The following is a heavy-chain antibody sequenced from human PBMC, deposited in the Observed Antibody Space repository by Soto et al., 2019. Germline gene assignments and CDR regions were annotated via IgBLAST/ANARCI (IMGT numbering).Heavy chain of an antibody. V-gene: IGHV3-30-3*01. D-gene: IGHD1-7*01. CDR1: GFTFSNYA. CDR3: ARGPWGTTPSSY. Sequence: PGGSLRLSCAASGFTFSNYAMHWVRQAPGKGLEWVAVISNDGSSEYYADALKGRFTIARDNSKNTLYLQINSLGAEGTAVYYCARGPWGTTPSSYWGQGTLVTVSS. CDR2: ISNDGSSE. J-gene: IGHJ4*02.